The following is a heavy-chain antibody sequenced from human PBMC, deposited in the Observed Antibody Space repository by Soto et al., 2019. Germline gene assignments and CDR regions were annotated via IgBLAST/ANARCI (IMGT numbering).Heavy chain of an antibody. J-gene: IGHJ4*02. CDR3: AKVRDGDYGSGSYS. CDR1: GFTFSSYA. Sequence: EVQLLESGGGLVQPGGSLRLSCAASGFTFSSYAMSWVRQAPGKGLEWVSAISGSGGSTYYADSVKGRFTISRDNSKNKLYLQMNSLRAEDTAVYYCAKVRDGDYGSGSYSWGQGTLVTVSS. CDR2: ISGSGGST. V-gene: IGHV3-23*01. D-gene: IGHD3-10*01.